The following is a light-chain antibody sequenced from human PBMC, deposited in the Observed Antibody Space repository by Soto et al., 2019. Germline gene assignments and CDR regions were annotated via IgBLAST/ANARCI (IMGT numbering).Light chain of an antibody. Sequence: DIQMTQSPSTLSASVGDRVTITCRASQDINDWLAWYQQKPGNDPKFLIYDASTLQSGVPSRFSGSGSGTEFTLTISSLQPDDFATYYCQQYHSRRTFGQGTKVDNK. V-gene: IGKV1-5*01. J-gene: IGKJ1*01. CDR2: DAS. CDR3: QQYHSRRT. CDR1: QDINDW.